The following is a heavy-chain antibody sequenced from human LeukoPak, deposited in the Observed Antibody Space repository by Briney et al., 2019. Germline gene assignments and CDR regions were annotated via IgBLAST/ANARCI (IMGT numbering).Heavy chain of an antibody. CDR2: AKQDGSET. CDR1: GFTFSSYA. Sequence: GGSLRLSCAASGFTFSSYAMSWVRQAPGKGLEWVGHAKQDGSETYYVDSVKGRFTISRDNARNSLFLQMNSLRAEDTAVYYCARDLPSSGYYYRDAFDIWGQGTMVTVSS. V-gene: IGHV3-7*01. CDR3: ARDLPSSGYYYRDAFDI. D-gene: IGHD3-22*01. J-gene: IGHJ3*02.